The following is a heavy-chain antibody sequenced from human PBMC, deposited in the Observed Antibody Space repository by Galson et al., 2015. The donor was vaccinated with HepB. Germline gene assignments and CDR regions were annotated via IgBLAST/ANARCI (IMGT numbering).Heavy chain of an antibody. V-gene: IGHV3-30*18. Sequence: SLRLSCAASGFTFSSYGMHWVRQAPGKGLEWVAVISYDGSNKYYADSVKGRFTISRDNSKNTLYLQMNSLRAEDTAVYYCAKSPSGWYYFDYWGQGTLVTVSS. CDR2: ISYDGSNK. D-gene: IGHD6-19*01. CDR1: GFTFSSYG. J-gene: IGHJ4*02. CDR3: AKSPSGWYYFDY.